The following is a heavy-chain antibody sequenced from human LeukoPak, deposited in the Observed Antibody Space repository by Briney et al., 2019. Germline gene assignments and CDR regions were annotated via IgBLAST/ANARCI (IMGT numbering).Heavy chain of an antibody. V-gene: IGHV3-13*01. Sequence: GGSLRLSCAASGLTSSSYDMHWARQTPGKGLEWVSSIGATGDTYYIDSVKGRFTISRENDKKSLHLQMRSLRVEDTAVYFCVLGAYWNDDKNAFHIWGPGTMVTVSS. D-gene: IGHD1-1*01. CDR2: IGATGDT. CDR1: GLTSSSYD. J-gene: IGHJ3*02. CDR3: VLGAYWNDDKNAFHI.